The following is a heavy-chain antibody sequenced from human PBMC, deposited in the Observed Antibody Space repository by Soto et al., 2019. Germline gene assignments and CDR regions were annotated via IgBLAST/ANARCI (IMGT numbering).Heavy chain of an antibody. V-gene: IGHV3-30-3*02. D-gene: IGHD6-6*01. CDR1: GFTLTNYA. Sequence: QVQLVESGGGVVQPGRSLRLSCAASGFTLTNYAMHWVRQAPGKGLEWLGVISDDGDNKYYADSVKGRLTISRDNSNNTLYLQMNSLRPEDTAVYYCASARYSRSTLFDYWGQGTLVTVSS. CDR3: ASARYSRSTLFDY. J-gene: IGHJ4*02. CDR2: ISDDGDNK.